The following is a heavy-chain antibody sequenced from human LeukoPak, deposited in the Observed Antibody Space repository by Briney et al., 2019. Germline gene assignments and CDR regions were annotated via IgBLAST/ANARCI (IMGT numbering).Heavy chain of an antibody. V-gene: IGHV1-69*13. CDR1: GGTFSSYA. J-gene: IGHJ3*02. CDR2: IIPIFGTA. CDR3: ARVLISGSTGELSKAFDI. D-gene: IGHD3-16*02. Sequence: PGASVKVSCKASGGTFSSYAISWVRQAPGQGLEWMGGIIPIFGTANYAQKFQGRVTITADESTSTAYMELSSLRSEDTAVYYCARVLISGSTGELSKAFDIWGQGTMVTVSS.